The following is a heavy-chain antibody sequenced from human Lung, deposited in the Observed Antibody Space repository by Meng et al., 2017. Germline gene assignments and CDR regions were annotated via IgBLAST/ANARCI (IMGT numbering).Heavy chain of an antibody. CDR3: ARGPTTMAHDFDY. D-gene: IGHD4-11*01. CDR1: GGSFSDYY. J-gene: IGHJ4*02. CDR2: INHSGST. Sequence: QEQLQQWGAGLLKLSETLSLTCVVSGGSFSDYYWSWIRQPPGKGLEWIGEINHSGSTNYNPSLESRATISVDTSQNNLSLKLSSVTAADSAVYYCARGPTTMAHDFDYWGQGTLVTVSS. V-gene: IGHV4-34*01.